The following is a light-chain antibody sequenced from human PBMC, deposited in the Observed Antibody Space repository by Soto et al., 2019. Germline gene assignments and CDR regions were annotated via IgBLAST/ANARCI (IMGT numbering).Light chain of an antibody. CDR1: QSLSGRY. CDR3: QQYDSSPRM. Sequence: DTMLTQSPDTLALSPGEGATLSCRASQSLSGRYLAWYQQKPGQAPRLLIYGASTRATGIPDRFSGSGSGTDFTLTISRLEPEDFAVYYCQQYDSSPRMFGQGTKVDIK. J-gene: IGKJ1*01. CDR2: GAS. V-gene: IGKV3-20*01.